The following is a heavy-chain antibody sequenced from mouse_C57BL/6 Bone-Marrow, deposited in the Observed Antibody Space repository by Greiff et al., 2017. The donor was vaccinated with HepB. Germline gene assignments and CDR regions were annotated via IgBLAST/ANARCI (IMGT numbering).Heavy chain of an antibody. CDR2: SRNKANDYTT. CDR1: GFTFSDFY. V-gene: IGHV7-1*01. J-gene: IGHJ4*01. CDR3: ARDARGAMDY. Sequence: EVNVVESGGGLVQSGRSLRLSCATSGFTFSDFYMEWVRQAPGKGLEWIAASRNKANDYTTEYSASVKGRFIVSRDTSQSILYLQMNALRAEDTAIYYCARDARGAMDYWGQGTSATVSS.